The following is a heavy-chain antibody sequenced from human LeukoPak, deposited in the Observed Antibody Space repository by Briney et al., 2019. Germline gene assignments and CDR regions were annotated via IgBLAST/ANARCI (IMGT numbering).Heavy chain of an antibody. CDR3: AKDTPSGNYDAFDL. CDR2: ISGSGGST. J-gene: IGHJ3*01. CDR1: GFSFSSYA. D-gene: IGHD1-26*01. Sequence: PGGSLRLSCAASGFSFSSYALTWVRQAPGKGLEWVSAISGSGGSTYYTDSMRGRFTVSRDNSKNTLYLQMNSLRADDTAVYYCAKDTPSGNYDAFDLWGQGTMVTVSS. V-gene: IGHV3-23*01.